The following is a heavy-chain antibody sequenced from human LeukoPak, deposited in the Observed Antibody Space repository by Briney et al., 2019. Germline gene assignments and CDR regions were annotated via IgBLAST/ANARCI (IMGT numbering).Heavy chain of an antibody. D-gene: IGHD3-9*01. CDR3: ARGRNILTGYYTYYYYGMDV. CDR2: INHSGST. Sequence: SETLSLTCAVYGGSFSGHYWSWIRQAPGKGLEWIGEINHSGSTNYNPSLKSRVTISVDTSKNQFSLKLSSVTAADTAVYYCARGRNILTGYYTYYYYGMDVWGQGTTVTVSS. V-gene: IGHV4-34*01. CDR1: GGSFSGHY. J-gene: IGHJ6*02.